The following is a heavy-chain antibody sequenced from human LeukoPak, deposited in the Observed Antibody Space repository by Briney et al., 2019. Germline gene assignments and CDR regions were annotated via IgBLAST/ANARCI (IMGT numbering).Heavy chain of an antibody. CDR2: INQDESEK. V-gene: IGHV3-7*04. J-gene: IGHJ3*02. CDR3: ARKGYSYGVFDI. Sequence: GGSLRLSCAASGFTFSSYWMSWVRQAPGKGLEWVVNINQDESEKYYVDSVKGRFTVSRDNAKNSLYLQTKSLRAEDTAVYYCARKGYSYGVFDIWGQGTMVTVSS. CDR1: GFTFSSYW. D-gene: IGHD5-18*01.